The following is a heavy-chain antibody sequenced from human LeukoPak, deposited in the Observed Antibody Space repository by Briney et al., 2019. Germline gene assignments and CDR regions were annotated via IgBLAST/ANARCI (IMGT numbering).Heavy chain of an antibody. V-gene: IGHV4-30-2*01. Sequence: PSQTLSLTCAVSGGSISSGGYSWSWIRQPPGKGLEWIGYIYHSGSTYYNPSLKSRVTISVDRSKNQFSLKLSSVTAADTAVYYCARDQRTIFGNHWFDPWGQGTLVTVSS. CDR1: GGSISSGGYS. D-gene: IGHD3-3*01. CDR3: ARDQRTIFGNHWFDP. CDR2: IYHSGST. J-gene: IGHJ5*02.